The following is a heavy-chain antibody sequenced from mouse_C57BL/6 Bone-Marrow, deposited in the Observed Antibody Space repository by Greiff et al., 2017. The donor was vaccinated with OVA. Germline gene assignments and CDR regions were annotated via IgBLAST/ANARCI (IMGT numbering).Heavy chain of an antibody. D-gene: IGHD4-1*01. J-gene: IGHJ3*01. CDR2: INPSTGGT. Sequence: VQLQQSGPELVKPGASVKISCKASGYSFTGYYMNWVKQSPEKSLEWIGEINPSTGGTTYNQKFKAKATLTVDKSSSTAYMQLKSLTSEDSAVYYCARGGTSRFAYWGQGTLVTVSA. CDR1: GYSFTGYY. CDR3: ARGGTSRFAY. V-gene: IGHV1-42*01.